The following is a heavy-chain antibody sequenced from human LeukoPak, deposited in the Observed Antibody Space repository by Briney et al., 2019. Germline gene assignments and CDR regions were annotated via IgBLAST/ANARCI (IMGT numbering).Heavy chain of an antibody. CDR1: GFTFSTYE. J-gene: IGHJ3*01. CDR2: ISGSGDTI. D-gene: IGHD4-17*01. CDR3: ARDELRSGAFDV. V-gene: IGHV3-48*03. Sequence: HPGGSLRLSCAASGFTFSTYEMNWVRQAPGKGLEWVSYISGSGDTIYYGDSVKGRFTISRDNAKNSMYLQMNSLRVEDTAVYYCARDELRSGAFDVWGQGTMVTVSS.